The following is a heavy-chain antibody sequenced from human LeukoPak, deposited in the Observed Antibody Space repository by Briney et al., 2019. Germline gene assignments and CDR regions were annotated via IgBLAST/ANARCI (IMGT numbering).Heavy chain of an antibody. Sequence: SVKVSRKASGGTFSSYVITWVRQAPGQGLEWVGGIIPMFNTPNYAQKFQGRVTITTDESTHTSFMELNSLSSADTAVYYCARVDRHYFYMDVWGKGTTVTVSS. CDR1: GGTFSSYV. CDR2: IIPMFNTP. CDR3: ARVDRHYFYMDV. J-gene: IGHJ6*03. V-gene: IGHV1-69*05.